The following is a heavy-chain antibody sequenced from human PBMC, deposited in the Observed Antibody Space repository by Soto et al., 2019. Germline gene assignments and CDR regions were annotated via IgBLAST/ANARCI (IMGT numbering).Heavy chain of an antibody. D-gene: IGHD6-13*01. V-gene: IGHV1-69*02. CDR3: ANSPAAADNLVRYAFDI. CDR2: IIPILGIA. CDR1: GGTFSSYT. J-gene: IGHJ3*02. Sequence: QVPLVQSGAEVKKPGSSVKVSCKASGGTFSSYTISWVRQAPGQGLEWMGRIIPILGIANYAQKFQGRVTITADKTTSTAYMELSSLRSEDTAVYYCANSPAAADNLVRYAFDIWGQGTMVTVSS.